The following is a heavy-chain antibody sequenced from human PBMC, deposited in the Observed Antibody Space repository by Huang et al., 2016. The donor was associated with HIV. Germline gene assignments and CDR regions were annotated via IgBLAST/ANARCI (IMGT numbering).Heavy chain of an antibody. CDR1: GGPFSSDS. CDR3: ARGSLEYSVSSSLDY. J-gene: IGHJ4*02. D-gene: IGHD4-4*01. V-gene: IGHV1-69*13. CDR2: RMPGFDSP. Sequence: QVQLLQSGAEVKQPGSSVKVSCKASGGPFSSDSIAWLRQAPRQGRERRAGRMPGFDSPNYAQRVQGRGRVTADESTSTVYMEWRDLGPDDTAVYFCARGSLEYSVSSSLDYWGQGTHVTVSS.